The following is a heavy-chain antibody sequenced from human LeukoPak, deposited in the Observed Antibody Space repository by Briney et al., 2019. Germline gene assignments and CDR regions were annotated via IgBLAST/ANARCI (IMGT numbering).Heavy chain of an antibody. CDR1: GFTFSSNY. V-gene: IGHV3-66*01. CDR3: ARTPTQYYYDSSGYYP. CDR2: IYSGGST. D-gene: IGHD3-22*01. J-gene: IGHJ5*02. Sequence: GGSLRLSCAASGFTFSSNYMSWVRQAPGKGLEWVSVIYSGGSTYYADSVKGRFTISRDNSKNTLYLQMNSLRAEDTAVYYCARTPTQYYYDSSGYYPWGQGTLVTVSS.